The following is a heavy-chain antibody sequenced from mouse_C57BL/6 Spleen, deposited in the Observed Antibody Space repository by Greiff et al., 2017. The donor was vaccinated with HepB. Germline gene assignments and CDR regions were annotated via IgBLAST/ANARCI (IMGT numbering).Heavy chain of an antibody. Sequence: EVKLVESEGGLVQPGSSMKLSCTASGFTFSDYYMAWVRQVPEKGLEWVANINYDGSSTYYLDSLQSRFIISRDNAKNILYLQMSSLKSEDTATYYCARSFYYVFDYWGQGTTLTVSS. CDR2: INYDGSST. V-gene: IGHV5-16*01. CDR3: ARSFYYVFDY. D-gene: IGHD2-1*01. CDR1: GFTFSDYY. J-gene: IGHJ2*01.